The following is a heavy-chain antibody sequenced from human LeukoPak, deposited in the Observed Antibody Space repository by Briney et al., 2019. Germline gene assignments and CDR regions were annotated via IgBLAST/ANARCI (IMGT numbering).Heavy chain of an antibody. V-gene: IGHV4-39*01. CDR1: GGSISSSSYY. CDR3: AIVDTAMFDY. CDR2: IYYSGST. D-gene: IGHD5-18*01. Sequence: PSETLSLTCTVSGGSISSSSYYWGWIRQPPGKGLEWIGSIYYSGSTYYNPSLKSRVTISVDTSKNQFSLKLSSVTAADTAVYYCAIVDTAMFDYWGQGTLVTVSS. J-gene: IGHJ4*02.